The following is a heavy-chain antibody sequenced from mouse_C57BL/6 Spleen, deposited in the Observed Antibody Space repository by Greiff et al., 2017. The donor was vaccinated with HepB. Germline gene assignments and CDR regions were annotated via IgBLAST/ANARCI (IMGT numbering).Heavy chain of an antibody. J-gene: IGHJ4*01. CDR1: GYTFTSYG. CDR2: IYPRSGNT. CDR3: ASSDGYYSPYAMDY. D-gene: IGHD2-3*01. V-gene: IGHV1-81*01. Sequence: QVQLKQSGAELARPGASVKLSCKASGYTFTSYGISWVKQRTGQGLEWIGEIYPRSGNTYYNEKFKGKATLTADKSSSTAYMELRSLTSEDSAVYFCASSDGYYSPYAMDYWGQGTSVTVSS.